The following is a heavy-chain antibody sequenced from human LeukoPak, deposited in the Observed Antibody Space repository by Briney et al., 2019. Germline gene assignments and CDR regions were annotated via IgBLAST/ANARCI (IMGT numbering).Heavy chain of an antibody. D-gene: IGHD6-13*01. J-gene: IGHJ5*02. V-gene: IGHV3-20*01. CDR3: AREGYSSSWMTTNNWFDP. CDR2: INWNGGST. Sequence: GGSLRLSCAASGFTFSSCGMTWVRQAPGKGLEWVSGINWNGGSTGYADSVKGRFTISRDNAKNSLYLQMNSLRAEDTALYHCAREGYSSSWMTTNNWFDPWGQGTLVTVSS. CDR1: GFTFSSCG.